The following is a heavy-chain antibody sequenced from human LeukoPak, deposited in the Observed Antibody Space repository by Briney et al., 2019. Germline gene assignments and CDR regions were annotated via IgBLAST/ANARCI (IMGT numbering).Heavy chain of an antibody. CDR3: ARGRDYFDMDV. V-gene: IGHV6-1*01. Sequence: SQTLSLTCAISGDSVSNNSAAWNWIRQPPSRGLEWLGRTYYRSKWYNDYALSVRSRIIINPDTSKNQFSLQLNSVTLEDTAVYYCARGRDYFDMDVWGQGTTVTVFS. J-gene: IGHJ6*02. CDR2: TYYRSKWYN. CDR1: GDSVSNNSAA.